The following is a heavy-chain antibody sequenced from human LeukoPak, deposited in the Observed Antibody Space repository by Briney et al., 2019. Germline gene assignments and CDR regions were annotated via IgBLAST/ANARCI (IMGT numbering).Heavy chain of an antibody. CDR2: INHSGST. CDR1: GGSFSGYY. D-gene: IGHD6-19*01. J-gene: IGHJ4*02. CDR3: ARQWLVEDY. V-gene: IGHV4-34*01. Sequence: SETLSLTCAVYGGSFSGYYWSWIRQPPGKGLEWIGEINHSGSTYYNPSLKSRVTISVDTSKNQFSLKLSSVTAADAAVYYCARQWLVEDYWGQGTLVTVSS.